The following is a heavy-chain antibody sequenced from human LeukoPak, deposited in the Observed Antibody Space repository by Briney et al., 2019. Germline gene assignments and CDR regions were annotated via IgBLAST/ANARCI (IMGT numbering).Heavy chain of an antibody. CDR3: ARGRTYGMDV. D-gene: IGHD2-8*01. J-gene: IGHJ6*02. CDR2: INPNSGNT. V-gene: IGHV1-8*02. CDR1: GYTFTGYY. Sequence: ASVKVSCKASGYTFTGYYMHWVRQAPGQGLEWMGWINPNSGNTGYAQKFQGRVTMTRNTSISTAYMELSSLRSEDTAVYYCARGRTYGMDVWGQGTTVTVSS.